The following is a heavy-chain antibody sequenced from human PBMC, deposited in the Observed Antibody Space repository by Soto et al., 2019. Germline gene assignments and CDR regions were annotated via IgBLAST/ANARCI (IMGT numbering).Heavy chain of an antibody. CDR3: AITSRFDC. CDR1: CGTFSGYY. Sequence: QVQLQQWGAALLKPSETLSLTCAVYCGTFSGYYWSWIRQPPGKGLEWIGESNHSGSTNYNPSLKSRVTMSVDTSKNQFSLKLSSVTAADTAVYYCAITSRFDCWGQGTLVTVSS. D-gene: IGHD1-20*01. V-gene: IGHV4-34*08. J-gene: IGHJ4*02. CDR2: SNHSGST.